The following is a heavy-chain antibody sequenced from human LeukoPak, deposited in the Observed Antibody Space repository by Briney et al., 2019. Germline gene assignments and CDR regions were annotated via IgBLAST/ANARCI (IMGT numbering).Heavy chain of an antibody. D-gene: IGHD2-2*01. CDR3: AISSYQLYLFDY. J-gene: IGHJ4*02. V-gene: IGHV3-9*01. CDR1: GFDFADQA. Sequence: GGSLRLSCVASGFDFADQAMHWVRQAPGKGLEWVSGISWNSNEIIYADSVRGRFTISRDNAKNSLYLQMNSLRAEDTAVYYCAISSYQLYLFDYWGQGTLVTVSS. CDR2: ISWNSNEI.